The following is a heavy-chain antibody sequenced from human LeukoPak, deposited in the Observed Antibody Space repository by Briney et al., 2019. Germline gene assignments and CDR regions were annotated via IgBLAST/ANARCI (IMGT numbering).Heavy chain of an antibody. Sequence: GSVSVSCTASGYTFTSYDINWVRQAPGQGLEWMGWMNPNSGNTGYAQKFQGRVTMTRNTSISTAYLELSSLRSEDTAVYYCARGSDITPWGQGTLVTVSS. CDR3: ARGSDITP. V-gene: IGHV1-8*01. J-gene: IGHJ5*02. CDR1: GYTFTSYD. CDR2: MNPNSGNT. D-gene: IGHD5-12*01.